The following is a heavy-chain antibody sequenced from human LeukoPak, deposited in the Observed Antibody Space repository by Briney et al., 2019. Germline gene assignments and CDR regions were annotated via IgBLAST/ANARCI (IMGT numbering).Heavy chain of an antibody. D-gene: IGHD1-26*01. V-gene: IGHV3-30*04. J-gene: IGHJ4*02. CDR2: ISYDEMYQ. CDR3: ARETTTLDY. Sequence: GGSLRLSCAASGFIFSRYAMHWVRQAPGKGLEWVAGISYDEMYQYYADSVKGRFTIYRDNSKNTLFLQMNSLRAEDTAVYYCARETTTLDYWGQGTLVTVSS. CDR1: GFIFSRYA.